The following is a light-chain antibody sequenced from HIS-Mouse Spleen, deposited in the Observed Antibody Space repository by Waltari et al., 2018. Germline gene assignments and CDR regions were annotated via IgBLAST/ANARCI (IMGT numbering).Light chain of an antibody. V-gene: IGLV2-23*01. J-gene: IGLJ2*01. CDR1: SSDGGSYNL. CDR2: EGS. CDR3: CSYAGSSTYVV. Sequence: QSALTQPASVSGSPGQPITIPCTGTSSDGGSYNLFSWYQQHPGKAPKLMIYEGSKRPSGVSNRFSGSKSGNTASLTISGLQAEDEADYYCCSYAGSSTYVVFGGGTKLTVL.